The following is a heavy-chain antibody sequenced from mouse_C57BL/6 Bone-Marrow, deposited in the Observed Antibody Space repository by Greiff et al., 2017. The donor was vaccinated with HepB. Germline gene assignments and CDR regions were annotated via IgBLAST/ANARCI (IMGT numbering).Heavy chain of an antibody. CDR1: GYTFTNYL. J-gene: IGHJ2*01. V-gene: IGHV1-54*01. CDR2: INPGSGGT. Sequence: QVQLQQSGAELVRPGTSVKVSCKASGYTFTNYLIEWVKQRPGQGLEWIGVINPGSGGTNYNEKFKGKATLTADKSSSTAYMQLSSLTSEDSAVYFCERWEWVTPCDYWGQGTTLTVSS. D-gene: IGHD2-2*01. CDR3: ERWEWVTPCDY.